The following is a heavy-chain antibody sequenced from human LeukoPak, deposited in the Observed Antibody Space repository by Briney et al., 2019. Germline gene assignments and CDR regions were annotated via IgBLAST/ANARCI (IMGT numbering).Heavy chain of an antibody. CDR2: ISSSSSTI. J-gene: IGHJ4*02. D-gene: IGHD3-10*01. CDR3: ARVWGSGSYFLGRLDY. CDR1: GCTFSSYN. Sequence: QPGGSLRLSCAASGCTFSSYNMNWVRQAPGKGLEWVSYISSSSSTIYYADSVKGRFTISRDNAKNSLYLQMNSLRDEDTAVYYCARVWGSGSYFLGRLDYWGQGTLVTVSS. V-gene: IGHV3-48*02.